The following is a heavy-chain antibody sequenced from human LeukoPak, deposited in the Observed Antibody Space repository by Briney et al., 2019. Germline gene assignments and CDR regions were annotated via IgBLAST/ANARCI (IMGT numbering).Heavy chain of an antibody. CDR3: ARDGVALDAFDI. CDR1: GYTFTSYT. CDR2: INADNHNT. D-gene: IGHD3-3*01. V-gene: IGHV1-3*01. Sequence: ASVKVSCKASGYTFTSYTMHWVRQAPGQRLEWMGWINADNHNTKYSQKFQGRVTITADESTSTAYMELSSLRSEDTAVYYCARDGVALDAFDIWGQGTMVTVSS. J-gene: IGHJ3*02.